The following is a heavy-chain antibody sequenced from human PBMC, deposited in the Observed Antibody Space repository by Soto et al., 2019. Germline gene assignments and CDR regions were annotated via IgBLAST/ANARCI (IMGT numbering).Heavy chain of an antibody. Sequence: SETLSLTCAVSGGSISSGGYYWSWIRQHPGKGLEWIGCIHYTGNTYYNPSLNSRITLSVDTSKNQVSLKLSAVTAADTAVYFCARDLYSTGYYYSDFWGQGTLVTVSS. CDR1: GGSISSGGYY. CDR2: IHYTGNT. V-gene: IGHV4-31*11. J-gene: IGHJ4*02. D-gene: IGHD3-22*01. CDR3: ARDLYSTGYYYSDF.